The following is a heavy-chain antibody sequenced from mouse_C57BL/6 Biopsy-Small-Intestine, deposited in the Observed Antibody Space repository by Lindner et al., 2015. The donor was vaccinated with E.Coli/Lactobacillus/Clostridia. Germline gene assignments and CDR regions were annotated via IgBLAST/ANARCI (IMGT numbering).Heavy chain of an antibody. CDR1: GFTFSDYG. CDR2: ISSGSSTI. D-gene: IGHD2-12*01. CDR3: AREGLYAFDY. J-gene: IGHJ2*01. V-gene: IGHV5-17*01. Sequence: QLQESGGGLVKPGGSLKLSCAASGFTFSDYGMHWVRQAPEKGLEWVAYISSGSSTIYCADAVKGRFTFSRDNAKNTLFLQMTSLRSEDTAMYYCAREGLYAFDYWGQGTTLTVSS.